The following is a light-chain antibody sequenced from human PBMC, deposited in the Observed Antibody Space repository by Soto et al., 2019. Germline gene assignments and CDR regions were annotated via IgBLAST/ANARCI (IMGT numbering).Light chain of an antibody. J-gene: IGKJ2*01. Sequence: EIVLTQSPATLSLSPGERATLSCRASQSISAYLAWYQHKPGQAPRLLIYDASRRATGIPARFSGSGSGTDISVIISSLEPEDFAVDYCQQRFNWPGHTFGQGTKLEIK. V-gene: IGKV3-11*01. CDR3: QQRFNWPGHT. CDR2: DAS. CDR1: QSISAY.